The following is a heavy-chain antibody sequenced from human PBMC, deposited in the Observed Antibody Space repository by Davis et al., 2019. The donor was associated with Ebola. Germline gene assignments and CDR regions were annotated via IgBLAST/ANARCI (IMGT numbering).Heavy chain of an antibody. CDR1: GFTFSSYA. D-gene: IGHD5-18*01. Sequence: PGGSLRLSCAASGFTFSSYAMHWVRQAPGKGLEWVAVISYDGSNKYYADSVKGRFTISRDNSKNTLYLQMNSLRAEDTAVYYCARRGYSYEGDYYYYYGMDVWGQGTTVTVSS. CDR3: ARRGYSYEGDYYYYYGMDV. J-gene: IGHJ6*02. V-gene: IGHV3-30-3*01. CDR2: ISYDGSNK.